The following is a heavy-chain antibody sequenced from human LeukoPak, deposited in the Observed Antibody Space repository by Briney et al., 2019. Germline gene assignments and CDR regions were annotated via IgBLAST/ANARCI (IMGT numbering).Heavy chain of an antibody. Sequence: GSLRLSCAASGFTVSSNYMSWVRQAPGKGLEWVSVIYSGGSTYYADSVKGRFTISRDNSKSTLYIQMNSLRDDDTATYYCARVGAVVVTGIFDVWGQGTMVTVSS. CDR2: IYSGGST. V-gene: IGHV3-53*01. J-gene: IGHJ3*01. D-gene: IGHD2-2*01. CDR3: ARVGAVVVTGIFDV. CDR1: GFTVSSNY.